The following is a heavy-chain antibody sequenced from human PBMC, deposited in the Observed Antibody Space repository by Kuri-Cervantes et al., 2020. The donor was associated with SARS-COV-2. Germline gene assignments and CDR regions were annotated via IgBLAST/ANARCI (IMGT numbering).Heavy chain of an antibody. CDR1: GFTFSGHW. D-gene: IGHD3-3*01. V-gene: IGHV3-74*01. Sequence: GESLKISCAASGFTFSGHWIHWVRQAPGKGLVWVSRINPDGSYTNNADSVKGRFTISRGNSKNTLYLQMNSLRAEDTAVYYCAKDLYYDFWSGYGPFGMDVWGQGTTVTVSS. J-gene: IGHJ6*02. CDR3: AKDLYYDFWSGYGPFGMDV. CDR2: INPDGSYT.